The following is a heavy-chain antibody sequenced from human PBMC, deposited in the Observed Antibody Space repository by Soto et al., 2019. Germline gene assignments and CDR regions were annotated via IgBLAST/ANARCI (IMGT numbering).Heavy chain of an antibody. CDR1: GASISESSHY. D-gene: IGHD4-17*01. Sequence: QLLLQESGPGLVKPSETLSLTCAVSGASISESSHYWAWIRQPPGKGLEWIASISYTGRTSYNPPLRSRLTISIDPSRDQFSLNLSSVTAADMAVYYCARQLGNYGDGAFDFWGQGTLVPVSS. V-gene: IGHV4-39*01. J-gene: IGHJ4*02. CDR3: ARQLGNYGDGAFDF. CDR2: ISYTGRT.